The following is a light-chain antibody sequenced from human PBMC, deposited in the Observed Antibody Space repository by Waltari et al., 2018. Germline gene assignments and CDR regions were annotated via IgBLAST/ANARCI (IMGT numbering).Light chain of an antibody. J-gene: IGKJ1*01. Sequence: DIVLTQSPGTLSLSPGERATLSCRASRHVRDAYIARYQQRPGQAPRLLIYGAASRATGIPARFSGTGSGTDYTLTISRLEPEDFAVYFCQQYGTSPRTFGQGTKVEI. V-gene: IGKV3-20*01. CDR3: QQYGTSPRT. CDR2: GAA. CDR1: RHVRDAY.